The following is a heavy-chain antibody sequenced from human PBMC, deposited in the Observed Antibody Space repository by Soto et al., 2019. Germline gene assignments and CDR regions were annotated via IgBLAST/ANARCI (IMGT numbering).Heavy chain of an antibody. J-gene: IGHJ4*02. CDR2: ISGSGGRT. V-gene: IGHV3-23*01. Sequence: PGGSLRLSCAVSGLTFSNYAMSWVRQAPGKGLEWVSDISGSGGRTYYADSVKGRFTISRDNSKNTLYLQMNSLRAEDTGVYRCALPALTGGGSYSLFDYWGQGALVTVSS. D-gene: IGHD1-26*01. CDR3: ALPALTGGGSYSLFDY. CDR1: GLTFSNYA.